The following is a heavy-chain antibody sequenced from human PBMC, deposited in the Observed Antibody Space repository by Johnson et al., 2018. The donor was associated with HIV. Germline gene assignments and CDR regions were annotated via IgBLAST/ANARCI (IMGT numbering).Heavy chain of an antibody. CDR2: ISWDSGSI. J-gene: IGHJ6*03. V-gene: IGHV3-9*01. Sequence: VQLVESRGGLVQPGRSLRLSCAVSRVPSSPSSLPSFLPSPFEGLEWVSGISWDSGSIGSAESVKGRFTISRDNAKNALYLHMNSLRAEDGALCYCAKDEETARWYGVGRGGNGT. CDR3: AKDEETARWYGVGR. CDR1: RVPSSPSS. D-gene: IGHD6-13*01.